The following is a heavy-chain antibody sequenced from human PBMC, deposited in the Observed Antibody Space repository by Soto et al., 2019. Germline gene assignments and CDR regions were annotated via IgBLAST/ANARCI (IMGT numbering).Heavy chain of an antibody. V-gene: IGHV1-2*02. CDR1: GYTFTGYY. Sequence: ASVKVSCKASGYTFTGYYMHWVRQAPGQGLEWMGWINPNSGDTNYAQKFQGRVTMTRDTSISTAYMELSRLRSDDTAVYYCARPSIAAAAAILYYYYGMDVWGQGTTVTVSS. J-gene: IGHJ6*02. CDR3: ARPSIAAAAAILYYYYGMDV. CDR2: INPNSGDT. D-gene: IGHD6-13*01.